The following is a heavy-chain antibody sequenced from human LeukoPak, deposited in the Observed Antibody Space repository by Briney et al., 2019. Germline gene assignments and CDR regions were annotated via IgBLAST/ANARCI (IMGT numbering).Heavy chain of an antibody. V-gene: IGHV3-30*02. CDR3: AKRISGAYYSLLDF. CDR1: GFTFSTYG. CDR2: IRNDGTSK. J-gene: IGHJ4*02. Sequence: GGSLRLSCAASGFTFSTYGMHWVRQAPGKGLEWVAFIRNDGTSKYYADSANGRFTVSRDNSKNTVYLQMNSLRPDDTAVYYCAKRISGAYYSLLDFWGQGTLVTVSS. D-gene: IGHD1-26*01.